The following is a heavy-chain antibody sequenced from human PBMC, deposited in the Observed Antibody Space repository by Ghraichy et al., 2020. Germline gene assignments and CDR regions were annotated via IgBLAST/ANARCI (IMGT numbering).Heavy chain of an antibody. Sequence: GGSLRLSCAASGFTFSGYAMSWVRQAPGKGLEWVSGISGSGSSTYYIDSVKGRFTISRDNSKNTLYLQMNSLRAEDTAVYYCAKEGTYVRVVVTATRYFDYWGQGTLVTVSS. CDR2: ISGSGSST. CDR1: GFTFSGYA. V-gene: IGHV3-23*01. CDR3: AKEGTYVRVVVTATRYFDY. J-gene: IGHJ4*02. D-gene: IGHD2-15*01.